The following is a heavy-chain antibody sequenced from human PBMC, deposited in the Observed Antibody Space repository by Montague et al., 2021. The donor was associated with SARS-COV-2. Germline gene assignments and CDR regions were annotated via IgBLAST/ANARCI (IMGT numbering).Heavy chain of an antibody. D-gene: IGHD3-10*01. CDR2: VDYSGLT. V-gene: IGHV4-39*07. Sequence: SETLSLTCTVSGGSISGSNYYWGWIRQPPGKGLEWIGSVDYSGLTFYNPSLESRVTISVDTSKKQFSLKVNSVTAADTAVYYCAKDGEALAWGTFDIWGQGTMVTVSS. CDR1: GGSISGSNYY. CDR3: AKDGEALAWGTFDI. J-gene: IGHJ3*02.